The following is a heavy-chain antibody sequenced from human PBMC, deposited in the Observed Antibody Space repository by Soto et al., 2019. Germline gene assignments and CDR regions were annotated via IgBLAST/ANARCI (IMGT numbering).Heavy chain of an antibody. CDR2: INHSGST. D-gene: IGHD3-10*01. V-gene: IGHV4-34*01. CDR1: GGSFSGYY. J-gene: IGHJ5*02. Sequence: QVQLQQWGAGLLKPSETLSLTCAVYGGSFSGYYWSWIRQPPGKGLEWIGEINHSGSTNYNPSLKXXXPISVDTSKNXXSXKXXSVTAADTAVYYCARGRGTMVRGVIITRRLNWFDPWGQGTLVTVSS. CDR3: ARGRGTMVRGVIITRRLNWFDP.